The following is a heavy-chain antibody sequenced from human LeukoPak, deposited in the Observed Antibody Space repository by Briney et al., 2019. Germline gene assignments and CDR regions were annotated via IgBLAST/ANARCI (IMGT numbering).Heavy chain of an antibody. CDR3: ARWARYCSSGSCYSWFDP. J-gene: IGHJ5*02. Sequence: GGSLRLSCAASGFTFSDYSMNWVRQAPGKGLEWVSSISSSMTYIHYADSVKGRFTISSDNAKNSLYLQMNSLRVDDTAVYYCARWARYCSSGSCYSWFDPWGQGTLVTVSS. CDR2: ISSSMTYI. V-gene: IGHV3-21*01. D-gene: IGHD2-15*01. CDR1: GFTFSDYS.